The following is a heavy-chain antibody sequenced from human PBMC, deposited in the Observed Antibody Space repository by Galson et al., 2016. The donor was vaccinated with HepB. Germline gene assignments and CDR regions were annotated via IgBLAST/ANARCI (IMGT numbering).Heavy chain of an antibody. J-gene: IGHJ4*02. Sequence: SETLSLTCAVSGGSISSDVWWSWVRQPPGKGLEWIGEIYYTGSTNYNPSLTSRVTISVDKSKNQVSLSLTSVTAADTAVYYCATAPGITVAGIYFFDYWGQGILVTVSS. V-gene: IGHV4-4*02. D-gene: IGHD6-19*01. CDR3: ATAPGITVAGIYFFDY. CDR1: GGSISSDVW. CDR2: IYYTGST.